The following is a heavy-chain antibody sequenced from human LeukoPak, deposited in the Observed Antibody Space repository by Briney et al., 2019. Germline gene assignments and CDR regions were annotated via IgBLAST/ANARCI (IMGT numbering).Heavy chain of an antibody. D-gene: IGHD2-2*01. CDR1: GFTFSSYS. CDR2: ISSSSSYI. Sequence: GGSLRLSCAASGFTFSSYSMNWVRQAPGKGLEWVSSISSSSSYIYYADSVKGRFTISRDNAKNSLYLQMNSLRAEDTAVYYCAREGAMITKGASDIWGQGTMVTVSS. V-gene: IGHV3-21*01. CDR3: AREGAMITKGASDI. J-gene: IGHJ3*02.